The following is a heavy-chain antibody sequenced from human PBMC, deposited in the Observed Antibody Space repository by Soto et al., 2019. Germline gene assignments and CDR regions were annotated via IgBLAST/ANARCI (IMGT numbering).Heavy chain of an antibody. Sequence: QVQLQESGPGLVKPSQTLSLTCTVSGGSISSGGYYWSWIRQHPGKGLEWIGYIYYSGSTYYNPSLQSRITLSVDPSKNQFSLKLSSVTAADTAVYYCARGCSGGSCDGGWFDPWGQGTLVTVSS. CDR3: ARGCSGGSCDGGWFDP. V-gene: IGHV4-31*03. CDR1: GGSISSGGYY. J-gene: IGHJ5*02. CDR2: IYYSGST. D-gene: IGHD2-15*01.